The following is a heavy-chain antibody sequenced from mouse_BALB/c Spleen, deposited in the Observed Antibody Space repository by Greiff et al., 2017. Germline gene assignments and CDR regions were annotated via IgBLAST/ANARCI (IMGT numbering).Heavy chain of an antibody. CDR2: IRNKANGYTT. Sequence: DVHLVESGGGLVQPGGSLRLSCATSGFTFTDYYMSWVRQPPGKALEWLGFIRNKANGYTTEYSASVKGRFTISRDNSQSILYLQMNTLRAEDSATYYCARDIPLDYWGQGTSVTVSS. CDR1: GFTFTDYY. CDR3: ARDIPLDY. V-gene: IGHV7-3*02. J-gene: IGHJ4*01.